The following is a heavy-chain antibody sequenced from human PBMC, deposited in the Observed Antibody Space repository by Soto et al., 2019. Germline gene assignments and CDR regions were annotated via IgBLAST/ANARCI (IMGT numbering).Heavy chain of an antibody. J-gene: IGHJ6*02. CDR3: ASYGDYSENYYYYGMDV. D-gene: IGHD4-17*01. CDR1: GFTFSSYL. Sequence: PGGSLRLSCAASGFTFSSYLMSWVRQAPGKGLEWVANIKQDGIEKYYVDSVKGRFTISRDNAKNSLYLQMNGLRAEETAVYYCASYGDYSENYYYYGMDVWGQGPTMTVYS. V-gene: IGHV3-7*03. CDR2: IKQDGIEK.